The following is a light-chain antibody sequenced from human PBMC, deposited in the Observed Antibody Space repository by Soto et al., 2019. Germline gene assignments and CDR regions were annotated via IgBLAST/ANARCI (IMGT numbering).Light chain of an antibody. CDR1: SSDVGGYNY. V-gene: IGLV2-14*01. Sequence: QSALTQPASVSGSPGQSITISCTGTSSDVGGYNYVSWYQQHPGKAPKLMIYEVSNRPSGVSKRFFGSTSGNTASLTISGLQTEDEDDYYCSSFTSINAWVFGGGTKLTVL. CDR3: SSFTSINAWV. J-gene: IGLJ3*02. CDR2: EVS.